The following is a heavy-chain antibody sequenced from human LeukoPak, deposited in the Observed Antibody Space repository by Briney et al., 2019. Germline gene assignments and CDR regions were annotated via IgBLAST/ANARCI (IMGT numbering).Heavy chain of an antibody. CDR3: AREGSSGYYPY. Sequence: PGGSLRLSCAASGFTFSSYPMHWVRQAPGKGLEWVAVISYDGSEKHYADPVKGRFTISRDNSKNTLYLQTNSLRAEDTAVYYCAREGSSGYYPYWGQGILVTVSS. CDR1: GFTFSSYP. CDR2: ISYDGSEK. V-gene: IGHV3-30-3*01. J-gene: IGHJ4*02. D-gene: IGHD3-22*01.